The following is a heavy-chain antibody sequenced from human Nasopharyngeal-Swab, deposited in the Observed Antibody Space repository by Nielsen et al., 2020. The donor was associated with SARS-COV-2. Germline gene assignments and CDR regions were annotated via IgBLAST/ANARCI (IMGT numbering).Heavy chain of an antibody. D-gene: IGHD4-11*01. CDR1: GFHFSSYG. V-gene: IGHV3-30*03. CDR2: ISYDGSNK. J-gene: IGHJ4*02. Sequence: GESLKISCAASGFHFSSYGMPWVRQAPGKGLEWVAVISYDGSNKYYADSVKGRFTISRDNSKNTLYLQMNSLRAEDTAVYYCALLEVGHMTTVTNFDYWGQGTLVTVSS. CDR3: ALLEVGHMTTVTNFDY.